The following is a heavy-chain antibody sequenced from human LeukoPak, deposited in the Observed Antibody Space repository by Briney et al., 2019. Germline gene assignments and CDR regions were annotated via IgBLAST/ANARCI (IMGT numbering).Heavy chain of an antibody. Sequence: ASETLSLTCTVSGGSISIGNYYWSWIRQPPGKGLEWIGYIYYSGSTYYIPSLKSRVTISVDTSKNQFSLNLSSVTAADTAVYYCARDRGGNSASSNYFDYWGQGIPVTVSS. CDR2: IYYSGST. D-gene: IGHD4-23*01. V-gene: IGHV4-30-4*01. CDR1: GGSISIGNYY. J-gene: IGHJ4*02. CDR3: ARDRGGNSASSNYFDY.